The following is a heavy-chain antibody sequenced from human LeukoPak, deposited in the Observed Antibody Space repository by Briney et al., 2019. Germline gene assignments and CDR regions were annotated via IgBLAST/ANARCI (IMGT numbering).Heavy chain of an antibody. CDR1: GFTFSSYG. J-gene: IGHJ4*02. D-gene: IGHD3-10*01. CDR2: IRYDGSNK. V-gene: IGHV3-30*02. CDR3: AKDPYYYGSGSYWFDY. Sequence: GGSLRLSCAASGFTFSSYGMHWVRQAPGKGLERVAFIRYDGSNKYYADSVKGRFTISRDNSKNTLYLQMNSLRAEDTAVYYCAKDPYYYGSGSYWFDYWGQGTLVTVSS.